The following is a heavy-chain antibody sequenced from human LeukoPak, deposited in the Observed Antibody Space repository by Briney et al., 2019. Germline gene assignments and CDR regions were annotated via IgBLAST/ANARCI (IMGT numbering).Heavy chain of an antibody. CDR1: GGSISSSSYC. D-gene: IGHD5-12*01. V-gene: IGHV4-39*01. CDR3: ARFTTESGYVHYFNY. CDR2: FCYSGST. Sequence: SETLSLTCTVSGGSISSSSYCWGWIRQPPGKGLEWIGSFCYSGSTYYNPSLKSRVTISVHTSKNQFSLKLSSVTAADTAVYYCARFTTESGYVHYFNYWGQGTLVTVSS. J-gene: IGHJ4*02.